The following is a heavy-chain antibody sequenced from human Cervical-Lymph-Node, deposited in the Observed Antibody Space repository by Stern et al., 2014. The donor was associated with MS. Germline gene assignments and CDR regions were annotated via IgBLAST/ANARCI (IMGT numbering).Heavy chain of an antibody. CDR3: ARSQNGRLLHYYFDS. V-gene: IGHV4-31*03. CDR1: GGSISSRDYY. CDR2: IHYTGST. Sequence: QLQLQESGPRLVKPSQTLSLTCTVSGGSISSRDYYWSWIRQHPEKGLDWIGYIHYTGSTYYNPSLKSRFTISIDTSKNQFSLKLSSVTAADTAIYYCARSQNGRLLHYYFDSWVQGTLVTVSS. J-gene: IGHJ4*02. D-gene: IGHD2-15*01.